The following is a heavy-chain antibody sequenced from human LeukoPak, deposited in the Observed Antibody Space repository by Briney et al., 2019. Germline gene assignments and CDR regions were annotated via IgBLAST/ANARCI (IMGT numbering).Heavy chain of an antibody. J-gene: IGHJ3*02. CDR3: AEETPDAFDI. D-gene: IGHD2-15*01. CDR1: GYTFTGYY. V-gene: IGHV1-2*03. Sequence: AASVKVSCKASGYTFTGYYMHWVQQAPGQGLEWMGWINPNSGGTNYAQKFQGRVTMTRDTSISTAYMELSRLRSDDTAVYYCAEETPDAFDIWGHGTMVTVSS. CDR2: INPNSGGT.